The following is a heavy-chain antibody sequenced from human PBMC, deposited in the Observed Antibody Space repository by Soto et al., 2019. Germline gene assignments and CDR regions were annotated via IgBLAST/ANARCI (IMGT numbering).Heavy chain of an antibody. CDR3: TRDPNGSSPMSWFCP. CDR2: IRSKAYGGTT. J-gene: IGHJ5*02. V-gene: IGHV3-49*03. D-gene: IGHD6-6*01. CDR1: GFTFGDYA. Sequence: GGSLRLSCTASGFTFGDYAMSWFRQAPGKGLEWGGFIRSKAYGGTTEYAASVKGRFTISRDDSKSIAYLQLISLKTEHTAAYYCTRDPNGSSPMSWFCPWRQGTLATASS.